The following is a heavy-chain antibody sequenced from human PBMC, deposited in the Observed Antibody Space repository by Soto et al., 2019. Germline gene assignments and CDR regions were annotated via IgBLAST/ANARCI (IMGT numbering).Heavy chain of an antibody. CDR1: GYTFTTNT. V-gene: IGHV1-3*01. Sequence: VQLVQSGAEVKKPGASVKVSCKASGYTFTTNTIHWVRQAAGQTLEWMGWINAGNDNTKSSQKFQARVTLTKDTSATTVYMELSSLRSEDTAVYYCARDRAGTSSWGFDHWGQGTLITVSS. CDR2: INAGNDNT. J-gene: IGHJ4*02. CDR3: ARDRAGTSSWGFDH. D-gene: IGHD6-6*01.